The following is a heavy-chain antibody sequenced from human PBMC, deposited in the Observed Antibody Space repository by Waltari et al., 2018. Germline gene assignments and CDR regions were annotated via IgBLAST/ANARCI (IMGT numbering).Heavy chain of an antibody. CDR3: AGRRGYSYGYFDY. Sequence: QVQLQESGPGLVKPSETLSLTCTVSGGSISSYYWSWIRQPPGKGLAWIGYIYYSGSTNYNPSRKSRVTISVYTSKNQFALKLSSVTAADTAVYYWAGRRGYSYGYFDYWGQGTLVTVSS. D-gene: IGHD5-18*01. V-gene: IGHV4-59*01. J-gene: IGHJ4*02. CDR1: GGSISSYY. CDR2: IYYSGST.